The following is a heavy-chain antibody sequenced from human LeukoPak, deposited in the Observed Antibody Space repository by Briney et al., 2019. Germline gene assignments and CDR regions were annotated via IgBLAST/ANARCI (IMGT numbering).Heavy chain of an antibody. V-gene: IGHV3-33*01. CDR2: IWYDGSNK. CDR1: GFTFSRYG. D-gene: IGHD6-6*01. J-gene: IGHJ4*02. CDR3: ARDSSSYFSSSEFDY. Sequence: GGSLRLSCAASGFTFSRYGMHWVRQAPGKGLEWVAVIWYDGSNKYYADSVKGRFTISRDNSKNTLYLQMNSLRAEDTAVYYCARDSSSYFSSSEFDYWGQGTLVTVSS.